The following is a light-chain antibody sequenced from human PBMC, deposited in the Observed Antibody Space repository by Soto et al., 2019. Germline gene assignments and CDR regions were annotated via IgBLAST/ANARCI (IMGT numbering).Light chain of an antibody. CDR2: EAT. Sequence: QPVLTQPASVSGSPGQSITISCTGTSSDIGTYNVVSWYQQHPGKAPKVMIYEATKRPSGVSNRFSGSKSGNTASLTISGLQAEDEADYYCSSYAGSSTYVFGTVTKLTVL. CDR1: SSDIGTYNV. V-gene: IGLV2-23*01. CDR3: SSYAGSSTYV. J-gene: IGLJ1*01.